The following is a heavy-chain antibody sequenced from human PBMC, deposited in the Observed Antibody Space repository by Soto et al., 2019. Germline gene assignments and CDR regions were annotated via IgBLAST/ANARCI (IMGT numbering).Heavy chain of an antibody. CDR3: TRQAHYYDSSGYYL. D-gene: IGHD3-22*01. V-gene: IGHV3-49*04. Sequence: GGSLRLSCTASGFTFGDYAMSWVRQAPGKGLEWVGFIRSKAYGGTTEYAASVKGRFTISRDDSKSIAYLQMNSLKTEDTAVYYCTRQAHYYDSSGYYLWGQGTLVTVSS. J-gene: IGHJ4*02. CDR2: IRSKAYGGTT. CDR1: GFTFGDYA.